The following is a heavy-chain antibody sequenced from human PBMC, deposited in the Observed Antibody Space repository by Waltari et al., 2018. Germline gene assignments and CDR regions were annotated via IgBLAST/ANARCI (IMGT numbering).Heavy chain of an antibody. CDR1: GGSISSYY. J-gene: IGHJ4*02. V-gene: IGHV4-59*01. CDR2: IYSIGST. CDR3: ARTRDGHFDY. Sequence: QVQLQESGPGLVKPSETLSLTCTVSGGSISSYYWSWIRQPPGKGLEWIGYIYSIGSTTYNPSLKSRVTISVDTSKNQFSLKLSSVTAADTAVYYCARTRDGHFDYWGQGTLVTVSS.